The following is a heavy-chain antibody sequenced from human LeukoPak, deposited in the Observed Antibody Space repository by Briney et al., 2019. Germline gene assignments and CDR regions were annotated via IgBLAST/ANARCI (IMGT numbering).Heavy chain of an antibody. V-gene: IGHV3-33*05. CDR3: ARYCSGGCYSGVDY. CDR1: GFTFSSFG. CDR2: ILYDEK. Sequence: GRSLRLSCAASGFTFSSFGMHWVRQAPDRGLEWVALILYDEKYYADSVKGRFTISRDNSKNTLYLQMDSLRAEDTAVYYCARYCSGGCYSGVDYWGQGTLVTVPS. D-gene: IGHD2-15*01. J-gene: IGHJ4*02.